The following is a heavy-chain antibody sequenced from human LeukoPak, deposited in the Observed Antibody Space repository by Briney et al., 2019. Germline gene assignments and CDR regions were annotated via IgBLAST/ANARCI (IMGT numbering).Heavy chain of an antibody. J-gene: IGHJ4*02. CDR2: IIPIHGIA. V-gene: IGHV1-69*10. D-gene: IGHD5-24*01. Sequence: SVTVSCKASGGTFSCYAISGVRQAPGQGLEWMGRIIPIHGIANYAQKFQGRVTITADNSTSTAYMELSSLRSEDTAGYYCARDLSGMATMRYFDDWGEGTLVTVCS. CDR1: GGTFSCYA. CDR3: ARDLSGMATMRYFDD.